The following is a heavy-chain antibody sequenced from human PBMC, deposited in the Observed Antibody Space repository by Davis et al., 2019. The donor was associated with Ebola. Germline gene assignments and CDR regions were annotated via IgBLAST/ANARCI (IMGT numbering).Heavy chain of an antibody. V-gene: IGHV4-61*08. J-gene: IGHJ5*02. CDR1: GGSISSGDYY. D-gene: IGHD2-2*01. CDR2: IYYSGST. CDR3: ARHLGYCISTSCYPSFDP. Sequence: SETLSLTCTVSGGSISSGDYYWSWIRQSPGKGLEWIGYIYYSGSTNYNPSLKSRVTISVDTSKNQFSLKLNSVTAADTAMYYCARHLGYCISTSCYPSFDPWGQGTLVTVSS.